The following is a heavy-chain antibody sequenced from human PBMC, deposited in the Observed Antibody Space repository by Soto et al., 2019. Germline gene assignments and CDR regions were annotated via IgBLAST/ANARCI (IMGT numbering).Heavy chain of an antibody. CDR2: INPNSGGT. V-gene: IGHV1-2*02. CDR1: GYTFTSYG. CDR3: ARDGSSSPGSGFDP. D-gene: IGHD6-6*01. J-gene: IGHJ5*02. Sequence: ASVKVSCKASGYTFTSYGISWVRQAPGQGLEWMGWINPNSGGTNYAQKFQGRVTMTRDTSISTAYMELSRLRSDDTAVYYCARDGSSSPGSGFDPWGQGTLVTVSS.